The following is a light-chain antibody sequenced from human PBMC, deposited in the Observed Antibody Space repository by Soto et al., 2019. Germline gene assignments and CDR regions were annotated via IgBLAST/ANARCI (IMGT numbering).Light chain of an antibody. CDR2: DAS. CDR1: QIISSG. CDR3: QQYDSSPRT. J-gene: IGKJ1*01. V-gene: IGKV1-5*01. Sequence: DIQITQSPSSLSAFVLDRVNLTLRASQIISSGLAWYQQKPGKAPKLLIYDASSMESGIPARFSGSGSGTDFTLTISRLEPKDFAVYYCQQYDSSPRTFGQGTKVDIK.